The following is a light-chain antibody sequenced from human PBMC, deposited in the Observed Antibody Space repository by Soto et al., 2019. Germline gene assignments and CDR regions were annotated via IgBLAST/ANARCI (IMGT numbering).Light chain of an antibody. J-gene: IGKJ2*01. CDR2: WAS. CDR3: QQYYTTPHT. Sequence: DIVMTQSPDSLAVSLGEGATINCKSSQSVLYSSNNNNYLAWYQQKPGQPPKLLIYWASSRESGVPDRFSGSGSGTDFTLTISSLQAEDVAVYYCQQYYTTPHTFGQGTKLEIK. CDR1: QSVLYSSNNNNY. V-gene: IGKV4-1*01.